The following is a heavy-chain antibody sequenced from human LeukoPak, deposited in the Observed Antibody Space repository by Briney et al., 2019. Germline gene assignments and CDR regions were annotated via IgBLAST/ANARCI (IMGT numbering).Heavy chain of an antibody. CDR1: GGSISSYY. CDR2: IYYSGST. V-gene: IGHV4-59*01. D-gene: IGHD3-3*01. J-gene: IGHJ4*02. Sequence: PSETLSLTCTVSGGSISSYYWSWIRQPPGKGLEWIGYIYYSGSTNYNPSLKSRVTISVDTSKNQFSLKLSSVTAADTAVYYCARGTHGFWSGPIDYWGQGTLVTVSS. CDR3: ARGTHGFWSGPIDY.